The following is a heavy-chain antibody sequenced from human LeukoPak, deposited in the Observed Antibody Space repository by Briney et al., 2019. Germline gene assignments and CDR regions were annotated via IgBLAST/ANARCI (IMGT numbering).Heavy chain of an antibody. CDR1: GFTFSSYS. V-gene: IGHV3-21*01. Sequence: GGSLRLSCAASGFTFSSYSMNWVRQAPGKGLEWVSSISSSSSYIYYADSVKGRFTISRDNAKNSMYLQMNSLKAEDTAVYYCARGPYDSSGYEDYWGQGTPVTVSS. D-gene: IGHD3-22*01. CDR3: ARGPYDSSGYEDY. J-gene: IGHJ4*02. CDR2: ISSSSSYI.